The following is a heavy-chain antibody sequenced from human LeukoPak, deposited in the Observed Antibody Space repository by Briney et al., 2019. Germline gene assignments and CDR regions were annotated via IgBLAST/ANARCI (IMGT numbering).Heavy chain of an antibody. Sequence: PSETLSLTCAVYGGSFSGYYRSWIRQPPGKGLEWIGEINHSGSTNYNPSLKSRVTISVDTSKNQFSLKLSSVTAADTAVYYCARGYCSGGSCYRTNPIDYWGQGTLVTVSS. CDR1: GGSFSGYY. CDR3: ARGYCSGGSCYRTNPIDY. V-gene: IGHV4-34*01. CDR2: INHSGST. J-gene: IGHJ4*02. D-gene: IGHD2-15*01.